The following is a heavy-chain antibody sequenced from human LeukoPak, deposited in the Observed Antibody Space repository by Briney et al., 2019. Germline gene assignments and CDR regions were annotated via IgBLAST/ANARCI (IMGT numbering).Heavy chain of an antibody. J-gene: IGHJ4*02. V-gene: IGHV1-2*02. CDR1: GYIFTGYY. CDR3: ARVIYDSSGYWGRFDY. Sequence: ASVTVSCKASGYIFTGYYMHWVRQAPGQGLEWMGWINPNSGGTNYAQKFQGRVTMTRDTSISTAYMELSRLRSDDTAVYYCARVIYDSSGYWGRFDYWGQGTLVTVSS. CDR2: INPNSGGT. D-gene: IGHD3-22*01.